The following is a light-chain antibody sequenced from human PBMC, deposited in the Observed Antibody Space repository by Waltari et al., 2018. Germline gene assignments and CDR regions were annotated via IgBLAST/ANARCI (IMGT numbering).Light chain of an antibody. CDR1: QSVNSIF. J-gene: IGKJ1*01. Sequence: IVLTQSPATLSLSPRERATLSCGASQSVNSIFIAWYQQKPGLAPRLLMYDSSNRATGVPDRFSGSGSGTDFTLTISRLEPEDSAVYYCQLYGFSPGTFGQGTTVEIK. CDR2: DSS. CDR3: QLYGFSPGT. V-gene: IGKV3D-20*01.